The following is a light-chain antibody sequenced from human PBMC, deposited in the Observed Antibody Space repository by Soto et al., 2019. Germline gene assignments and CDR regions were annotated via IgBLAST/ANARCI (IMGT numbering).Light chain of an antibody. CDR1: QSISSS. CDR2: GAS. V-gene: IGKV3-15*01. CDR3: QQYNNGPTYT. Sequence: EIVMTQSPATLSVSPGERATLSCRASQSISSSLAWYQQKPGQAPRLLIYGASTRATGIPARFSGSGSVTEFTLTISSLQYEDFAVYYCQQYNNGPTYTFGQGTKLEIK. J-gene: IGKJ2*01.